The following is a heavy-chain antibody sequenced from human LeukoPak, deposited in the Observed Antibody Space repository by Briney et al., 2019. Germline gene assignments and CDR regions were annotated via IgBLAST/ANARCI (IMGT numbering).Heavy chain of an antibody. V-gene: IGHV3-33*01. Sequence: GGSLRLSCAVSGFNFSNYGFDWVRQAPGKGLEWVAVIWYDGSQTFYADSVKGRFTISRDNSKSTLFLQMNSLRAEDTAVYYCARDPASVTTYFDYWGQGTPVTVSS. CDR1: GFNFSNYG. CDR3: ARDPASVTTYFDY. CDR2: IWYDGSQT. J-gene: IGHJ4*02. D-gene: IGHD4-17*01.